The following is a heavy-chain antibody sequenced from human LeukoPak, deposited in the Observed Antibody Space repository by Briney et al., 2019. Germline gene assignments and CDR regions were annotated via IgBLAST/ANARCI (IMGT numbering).Heavy chain of an antibody. D-gene: IGHD3-10*01. Sequence: PGGSLRLSCAASGFTFSSYSMNWVRQAPGKGLEWVSSISSSSSYIYYADSVKGRFTISRDNAKNSLYLQMNSLRAEDTAVYYCAGDRITMVRGVILFDPWGQGTLVTVSS. CDR2: ISSSSSYI. J-gene: IGHJ5*02. CDR3: AGDRITMVRGVILFDP. V-gene: IGHV3-21*01. CDR1: GFTFSSYS.